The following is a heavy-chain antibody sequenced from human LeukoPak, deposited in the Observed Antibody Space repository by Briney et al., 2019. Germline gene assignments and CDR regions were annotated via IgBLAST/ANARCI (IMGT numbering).Heavy chain of an antibody. CDR3: AKEIWPTVTTPGRTYDY. J-gene: IGHJ4*02. V-gene: IGHV3-30*02. D-gene: IGHD4-17*01. CDR2: IRYDGSNK. CDR1: GFTFSSYG. Sequence: QPGGSLRLSCAASGFTFSSYGMHWVRQAPGKGLEWVAFIRYDGSNKYYADSVKGRFTISRDNSKNTLYLQMNSLRAEDTAVYYCAKEIWPTVTTPGRTYDYWGQGALVTVSS.